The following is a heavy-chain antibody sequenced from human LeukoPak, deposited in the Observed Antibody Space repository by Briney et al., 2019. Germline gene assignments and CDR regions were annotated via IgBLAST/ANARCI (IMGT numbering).Heavy chain of an antibody. Sequence: SETLSLTCTVSGGSVSSGSYYWSWIRQPPGKGLEWIGYIYYSGSTNYNPSLKSRVTISVDTSKNQFSLNLNSVTAADTAIYYCATHVSIVAPATLNYGDNWFDPWGQGTLVIVSS. V-gene: IGHV4-61*01. J-gene: IGHJ5*02. D-gene: IGHD2-2*01. CDR3: ATHVSIVAPATLNYGDNWFDP. CDR2: IYYSGST. CDR1: GGSVSSGSYY.